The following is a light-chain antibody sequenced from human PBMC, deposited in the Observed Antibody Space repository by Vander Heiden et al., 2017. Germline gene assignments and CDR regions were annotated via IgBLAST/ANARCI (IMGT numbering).Light chain of an antibody. CDR1: QSISNY. CDR3: ERFNRYPVT. Sequence: DIQVTQSPSTLSAAVGERVTITCRASQSISNYLAWYQQKPGKAPRLLFYKASRLACGVPLMFRGSVSGTEFTLTISRLQPDDFATYYCERFNRYPVTFGQGTKVEIK. J-gene: IGKJ1*01. V-gene: IGKV1-5*03. CDR2: KAS.